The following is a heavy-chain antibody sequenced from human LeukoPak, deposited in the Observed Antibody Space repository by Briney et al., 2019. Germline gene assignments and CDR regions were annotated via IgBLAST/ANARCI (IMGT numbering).Heavy chain of an antibody. V-gene: IGHV3-7*01. D-gene: IGHD3-16*01. J-gene: IGHJ4*02. CDR1: GFPFDRYW. CDR3: ARQPIYEAYFDF. Sequence: QTGGSLRLSCAASGFPFDRYWMSWVRLAPGKGLEWVANIKHDGSEKTFVDSVKGRFTIPRNNAENSLYLQMDSLRAEDTAVYYCARQPIYEAYFDFWGQGTLVTVSS. CDR2: IKHDGSEK.